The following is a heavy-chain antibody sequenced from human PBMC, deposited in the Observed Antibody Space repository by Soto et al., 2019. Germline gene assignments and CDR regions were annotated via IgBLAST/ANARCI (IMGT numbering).Heavy chain of an antibody. CDR1: GGSFSGYY. D-gene: IGHD2-2*01. V-gene: IGHV4-34*01. J-gene: IGHJ4*02. CDR2: INHSGST. Sequence: SETLSLTCAVYGGSFSGYYWSWIRQPPGKGLEWIGEINHSGSTNYNPSLKSRVTISVDTSKNQFSLKLSSVTAADTAVYYCARDLKYQLLHYFDYWGQGTLVTVSS. CDR3: ARDLKYQLLHYFDY.